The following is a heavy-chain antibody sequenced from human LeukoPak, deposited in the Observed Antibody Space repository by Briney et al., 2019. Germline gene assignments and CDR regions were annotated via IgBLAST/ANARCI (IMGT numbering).Heavy chain of an antibody. Sequence: QTGGSLRLSCAASGFTFSSYSMTWVRQAPGKGLEWISYIRGSSSTMYYADSVKGRFTISRDNAKTSLYLQMNSLRAEDTAVYYCARVSYDSSGNDAFDIWGQGTMVTVSS. CDR2: IRGSSSTM. CDR3: ARVSYDSSGNDAFDI. V-gene: IGHV3-48*04. D-gene: IGHD3-22*01. J-gene: IGHJ3*02. CDR1: GFTFSSYS.